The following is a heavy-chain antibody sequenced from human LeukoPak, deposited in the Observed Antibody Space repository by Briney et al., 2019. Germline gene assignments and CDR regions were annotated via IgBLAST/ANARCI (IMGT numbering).Heavy chain of an antibody. Sequence: ASVKVSCKASGYTFTSYNMHWVRQAPGQGLEWMGIINPSGGSTSDAQKFQGRVTMTRDMSTSTVYLELSSLRSEDTAVYYCARDPIRVVPAARSGNYFDYWGQGTLVTVSS. CDR2: INPSGGST. D-gene: IGHD2-2*01. V-gene: IGHV1-46*01. CDR3: ARDPIRVVPAARSGNYFDY. J-gene: IGHJ4*02. CDR1: GYTFTSYN.